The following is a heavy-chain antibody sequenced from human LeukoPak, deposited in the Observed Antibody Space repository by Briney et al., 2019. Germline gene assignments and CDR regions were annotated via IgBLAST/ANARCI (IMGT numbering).Heavy chain of an antibody. Sequence: ASVKVSCKASGYTFTSYGISWVRQAPGQGLEWMGWISAYNGNTNYAQKLQGRVTMTTDTSTSTAYMELRSLRSDDTAVYYCARYGYYYDSSGYYPLDYWGQGSLVTVSS. CDR3: ARYGYYYDSSGYYPLDY. J-gene: IGHJ4*02. CDR1: GYTFTSYG. V-gene: IGHV1-18*01. CDR2: ISAYNGNT. D-gene: IGHD3-22*01.